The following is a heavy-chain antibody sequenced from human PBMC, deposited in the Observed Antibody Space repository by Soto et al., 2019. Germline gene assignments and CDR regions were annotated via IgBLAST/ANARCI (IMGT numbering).Heavy chain of an antibody. J-gene: IGHJ4*02. CDR3: ARGAMITFGGVIDNFDY. V-gene: IGHV4-59*01. CDR2: IYYSGST. Sequence: PSETLSLTCTVSGGSISSYYWSWIRQPPGKGLEWIGYIYYSGSTNYNPSLKSRVTISVDTSKNQFSLKLSSVTAADTAVYYCARGAMITFGGVIDNFDYWGQGTLVTVSS. CDR1: GGSISSYY. D-gene: IGHD3-16*02.